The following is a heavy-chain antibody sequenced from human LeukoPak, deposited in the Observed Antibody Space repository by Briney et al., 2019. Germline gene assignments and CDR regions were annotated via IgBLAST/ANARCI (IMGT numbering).Heavy chain of an antibody. Sequence: PGGSLRLSCAASGFTVSSNYMSWVRQAPGKGLEWVSVIYSGGSTYYADSVKGRFTISRDNSKNTLYLQMNSLRAEDTAVYYCAKFLATVVTPVFDYWGQGTLVIVSS. CDR2: IYSGGST. CDR1: GFTVSSNY. D-gene: IGHD4-23*01. CDR3: AKFLATVVTPVFDY. V-gene: IGHV3-53*01. J-gene: IGHJ4*02.